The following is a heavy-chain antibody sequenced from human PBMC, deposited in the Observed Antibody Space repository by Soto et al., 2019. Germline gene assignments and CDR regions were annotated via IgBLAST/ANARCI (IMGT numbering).Heavy chain of an antibody. J-gene: IGHJ4*02. Sequence: EVQLVESGGGLVKTGGSLRLSCAASGFTFSSYSMNWVRQAPGKGLEWVSSISSSSSYIYYADSVKGRFTISRDNAKNSLYLQMNSLRAEDTAVYYCARGRGYSGYDDYWGQGSLVTVSS. CDR3: ARGRGYSGYDDY. D-gene: IGHD5-12*01. V-gene: IGHV3-21*01. CDR2: ISSSSSYI. CDR1: GFTFSSYS.